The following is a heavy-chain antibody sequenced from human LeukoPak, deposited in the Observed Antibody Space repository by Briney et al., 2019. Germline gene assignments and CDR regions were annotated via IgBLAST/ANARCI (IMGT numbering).Heavy chain of an antibody. Sequence: RASVKVSCKASGYTFTGYYMHWVRQAPGQGLEWMGWINPNSGGTNYAQKFQGRVTMTRDASISTAYMELSRLRSDDTAVYYCARLYYYDSSGYYYPLGYWGQGTLVTVSS. CDR2: INPNSGGT. J-gene: IGHJ4*02. V-gene: IGHV1-2*02. CDR1: GYTFTGYY. CDR3: ARLYYYDSSGYYYPLGY. D-gene: IGHD3-22*01.